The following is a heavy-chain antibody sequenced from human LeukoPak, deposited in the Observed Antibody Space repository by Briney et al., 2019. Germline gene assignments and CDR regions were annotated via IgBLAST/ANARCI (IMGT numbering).Heavy chain of an antibody. CDR3: ARDSVAGTGNYYYGMDV. CDR1: GFTFSSYS. Sequence: GGSLRLSCAASGFTFSSYSMNWVRQAPGKGPEWVSYISSSSSTIYYADSVKGRFTISRDNAKNSLYLQMNSLRAEDTAVCYCARDSVAGTGNYYYGMDVWGQGTTVTVSS. J-gene: IGHJ6*02. D-gene: IGHD6-19*01. V-gene: IGHV3-48*04. CDR2: ISSSSSTI.